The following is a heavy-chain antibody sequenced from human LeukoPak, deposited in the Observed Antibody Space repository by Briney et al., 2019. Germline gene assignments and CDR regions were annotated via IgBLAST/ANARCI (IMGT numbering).Heavy chain of an antibody. V-gene: IGHV3-7*01. CDR2: INQDGSEE. CDR3: ARDRVEGYCSSTSCYDAFDI. D-gene: IGHD2-2*01. CDR1: GFTFRTYW. J-gene: IGHJ3*02. Sequence: GGSLRLSCAASGFTFRTYWMSWIRQAPGKGPEWVADINQDGSEEYYVQSVKGRFTVSRDNAQNAVFLQMNNLRAEDTAVYYCARDRVEGYCSSTSCYDAFDIWGQGTMVTVSS.